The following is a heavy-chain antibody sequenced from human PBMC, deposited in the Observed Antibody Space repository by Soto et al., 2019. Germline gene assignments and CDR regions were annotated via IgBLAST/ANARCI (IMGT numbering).Heavy chain of an antibody. D-gene: IGHD1-7*01. Sequence: QLVQSGAEVKKPGASVKVSCKASGYTFTTSGFNWVRQAPGQGLEWMGWISAKSGNTNYAQKLQGRVTMTTDTSTSTVYMELKSLTSVDTAIYYCTRAGASDWNYVSTSSWGQGTLVTVSS. J-gene: IGHJ4*02. CDR2: ISAKSGNT. V-gene: IGHV1-18*04. CDR1: GYTFTTSG. CDR3: TRAGASDWNYVSTSS.